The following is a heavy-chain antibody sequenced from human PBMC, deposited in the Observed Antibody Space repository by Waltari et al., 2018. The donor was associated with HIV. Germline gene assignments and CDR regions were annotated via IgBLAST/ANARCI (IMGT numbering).Heavy chain of an antibody. CDR1: GFAFSHSS. CDR3: VRDDPGYGPIDH. D-gene: IGHD5-18*01. Sequence: LVESGGGVVKTGESLRLTCEASGFAFSHSSFNWVRQSPQRGLEWVASIRRATNEKFYLDSVRGRFVISRDDSESSVHLQMDSVKKEDTGKYFCVRDDPGYGPIDHWGRGTLVTV. V-gene: IGHV3-21*04. CDR2: IRRATNEK. J-gene: IGHJ5*02.